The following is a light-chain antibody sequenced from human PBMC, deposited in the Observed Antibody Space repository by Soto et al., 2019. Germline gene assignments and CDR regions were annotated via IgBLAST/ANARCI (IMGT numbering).Light chain of an antibody. J-gene: IGLJ1*01. CDR3: AAWDDSLNGLYV. Sequence: QAVVTQPPSASGTPGQRVTISCSGGSSNIGSNAVTWYHQLPGTAPKLLIYSNNQRPSGVPDRFSGSKSGTSASLAISGLQSEDEADYYCAAWDDSLNGLYVFGTGTKVTVL. V-gene: IGLV1-44*01. CDR1: SSNIGSNA. CDR2: SNN.